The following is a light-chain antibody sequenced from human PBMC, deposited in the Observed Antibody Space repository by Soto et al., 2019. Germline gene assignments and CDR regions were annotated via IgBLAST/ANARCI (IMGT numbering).Light chain of an antibody. V-gene: IGKV1-39*01. CDR3: QQSDSTPYT. CDR1: QTISTY. Sequence: DIQMTQSPSSLSASVGDRVTITCRASQTISTYLNWYQQKPGKAPRLLIYDASSLLSGVPSRFSGSGSGTDFTLTIASLQPEDVSAYYCQQSDSTPYTFGQGTKVDIK. CDR2: DAS. J-gene: IGKJ2*01.